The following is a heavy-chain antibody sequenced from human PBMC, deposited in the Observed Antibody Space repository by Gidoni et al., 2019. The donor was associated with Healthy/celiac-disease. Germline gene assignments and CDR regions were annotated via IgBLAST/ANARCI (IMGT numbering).Heavy chain of an antibody. V-gene: IGHV3-23*01. CDR2: MKAAGTGI. CDR3: AKGIKWELPLEC. Sequence: EVQLLESGGGLVQPGGSLILSCSASGFTFRNYAMSWVRQAQGKGLEWVSSMKAAGTGIYYAYSVKGRFTISRDNSKNTLYLQMNSLRVEDTALYYCAKGIKWELPLECWGQGTLVTVSS. J-gene: IGHJ4*02. D-gene: IGHD1-26*01. CDR1: GFTFRNYA.